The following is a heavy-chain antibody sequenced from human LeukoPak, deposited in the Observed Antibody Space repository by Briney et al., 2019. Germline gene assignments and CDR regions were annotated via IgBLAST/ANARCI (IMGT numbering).Heavy chain of an antibody. CDR1: GLTFSSYG. CDR2: ISYDGSNK. Sequence: GGSLRVSCAASGLTFSSYGMHWVRQAPGRGLEWVAVISYDGSNKFYADSVKGRFTISRDNSKNTLYLQMTSLRAEDTAVYCCAKDGLFLTTELKFFYMDVWGKGTTVTVSS. CDR3: AKDGLFLTTELKFFYMDV. V-gene: IGHV3-30*18. D-gene: IGHD4-11*01. J-gene: IGHJ6*03.